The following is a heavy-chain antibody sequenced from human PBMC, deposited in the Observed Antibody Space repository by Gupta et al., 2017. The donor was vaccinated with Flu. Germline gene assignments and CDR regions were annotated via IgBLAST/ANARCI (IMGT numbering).Heavy chain of an antibody. CDR3: ARHFGSRQTGDDYRLPFDS. J-gene: IGHJ4*02. D-gene: IGHD3-16*01. Sequence: GWIRQPPGKGLEWMGSIPYRGSTFYNHSLKRRNTISVDTSKNKFSLQLTSVTAKDMAAYYWARHFGSRQTGDDYRLPFDSWGQGTLVTVSS. CDR2: IPYRGST. V-gene: IGHV4-39*01.